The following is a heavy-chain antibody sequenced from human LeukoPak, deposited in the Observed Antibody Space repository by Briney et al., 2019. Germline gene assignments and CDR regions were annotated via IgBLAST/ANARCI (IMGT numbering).Heavy chain of an antibody. J-gene: IGHJ4*02. D-gene: IGHD2-15*01. Sequence: SKTLSLTCTVAGGSISSSGYYWNWIRQPPGKGLEWIGYISYTGSTYYNPSLKSRVTISIDTSKNQFSLKLSSVTAADTAVYSCARAAWYRFDSWGQGTLVSVSS. CDR2: ISYTGST. CDR1: GGSISSSGYY. CDR3: ARAAWYRFDS. V-gene: IGHV4-30-4*01.